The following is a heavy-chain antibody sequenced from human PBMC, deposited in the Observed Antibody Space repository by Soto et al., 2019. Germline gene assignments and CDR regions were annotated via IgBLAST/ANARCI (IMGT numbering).Heavy chain of an antibody. V-gene: IGHV3-7*01. D-gene: IGHD3-9*01. J-gene: IGHJ4*02. CDR1: GFTFSSYG. CDR2: IKQDGSEK. CDR3: ARSPLLRYFDWPLYYFDY. Sequence: PGGSLRLSCAASGFTFSSYGMSWVRQAPGKGLEWVANIKQDGSEKYYVDSVKGRFTISRDNAKNSLYLQMNSPRAEDTAVYYCARSPLLRYFDWPLYYFDYWGQGTLVTVSS.